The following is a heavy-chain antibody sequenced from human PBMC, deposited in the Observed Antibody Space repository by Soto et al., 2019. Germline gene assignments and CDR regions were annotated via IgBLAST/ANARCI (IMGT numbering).Heavy chain of an antibody. V-gene: IGHV1-2*04. D-gene: IGHD1-26*01. Sequence: ASVKVSCKASGYTFTGYYMHWVRQAPGQGLEWMGWINPNSGGTNYAQKFQGWVTMTRDTSISTAYMELSRLRSDDTAVYYCAREHIVGSSCFDYWGQGTLVTVYS. CDR1: GYTFTGYY. J-gene: IGHJ4*02. CDR2: INPNSGGT. CDR3: AREHIVGSSCFDY.